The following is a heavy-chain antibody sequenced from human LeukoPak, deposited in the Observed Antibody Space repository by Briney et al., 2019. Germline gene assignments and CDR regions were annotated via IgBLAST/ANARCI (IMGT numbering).Heavy chain of an antibody. V-gene: IGHV3-64*02. J-gene: IGHJ4*02. CDR2: INRDGRIT. Sequence: PGGSLRLSCAASGFTLSNSAMSWVRQAPGKGLEYVSVINRDGRITSYADSVKGRFTISRDNSKNTVYLQMGSLRGEDMAVYYCTRDGGSFTDFDYWGQGALVTVSS. D-gene: IGHD1-26*01. CDR3: TRDGGSFTDFDY. CDR1: GFTLSNSA.